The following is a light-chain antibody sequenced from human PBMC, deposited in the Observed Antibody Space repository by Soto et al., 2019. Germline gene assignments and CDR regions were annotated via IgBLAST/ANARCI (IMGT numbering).Light chain of an antibody. CDR2: DVS. Sequence: QSVLTQPASVSGSPGQSITISCTGTSSDVGGYNYVSWYQQHPGEAPKLMIYDVSNRPSGVSDRFSGSKSDNTASLTISGLQTEDEADYYCSSYTSAITYVFGTGTQLTVL. CDR1: SSDVGGYNY. V-gene: IGLV2-14*01. J-gene: IGLJ1*01. CDR3: SSYTSAITYV.